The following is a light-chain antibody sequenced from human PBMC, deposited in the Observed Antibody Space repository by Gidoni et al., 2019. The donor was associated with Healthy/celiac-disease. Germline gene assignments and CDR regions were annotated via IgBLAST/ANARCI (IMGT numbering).Light chain of an antibody. J-gene: IGKJ4*01. CDR3: QQSYSTPLT. CDR1: QSISSY. CDR2: AAS. Sequence: DIQMTQSPSSLSASVGDRVTITCRASQSISSYLNWYQQKPGKAPKLLIYAASSLKSRVASRFSGSGSWTEFTLIISSLQPEDFATYYCQQSYSTPLTFGGGTKVEIK. V-gene: IGKV1-39*01.